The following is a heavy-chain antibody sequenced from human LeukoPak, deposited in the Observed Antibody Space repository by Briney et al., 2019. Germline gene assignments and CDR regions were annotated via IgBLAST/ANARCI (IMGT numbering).Heavy chain of an antibody. Sequence: PGGSLRLSCAASGFTFSSYDMHWVRQATGKGLEWVSAIGTAGDTYYPGSVKGRFTISRDNAKNSLYLQMNSLRAEDTAVYYCARVGLLQSLDPDRFDYWGQGTLVTVSS. V-gene: IGHV3-13*01. D-gene: IGHD6-19*01. CDR3: ARVGLLQSLDPDRFDY. CDR2: IGTAGDT. J-gene: IGHJ4*02. CDR1: GFTFSSYD.